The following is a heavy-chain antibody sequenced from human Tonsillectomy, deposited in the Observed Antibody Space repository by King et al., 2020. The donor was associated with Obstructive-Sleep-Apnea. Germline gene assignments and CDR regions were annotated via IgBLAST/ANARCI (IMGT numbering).Heavy chain of an antibody. J-gene: IGHJ4*01. CDR3: EREGMEGTKGAIDH. CDR1: GFTFNSYP. Sequence: VQLVESGGGVVQPGGSLRLSCAASGFTFNSYPMHWVRQAPGKEPEWVAVISYDGNTKDYRDSVKGRFTISRDNYENTLYLQMNSLRNEDAVVYYCEREGMEGTKGAIDHWGHGTLVTVSS. CDR2: ISYDGNTK. D-gene: IGHD2-2*01. V-gene: IGHV3-30*04.